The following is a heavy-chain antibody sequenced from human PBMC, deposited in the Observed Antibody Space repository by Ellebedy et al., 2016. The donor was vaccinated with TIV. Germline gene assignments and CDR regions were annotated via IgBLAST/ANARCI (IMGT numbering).Heavy chain of an antibody. Sequence: GESLKISCAASGFTFGTFGIHWVRQAPGKGLEWVAVIWSDGNNKYYADFVKGRFTVSRDNSKNKSYLQMNSLRVDDTAVYYCARVHCGSVSFYCWDLDYWGQGTLVTVSS. V-gene: IGHV3-33*08. D-gene: IGHD2/OR15-2a*01. J-gene: IGHJ4*02. CDR1: GFTFGTFG. CDR2: IWSDGNNK. CDR3: ARVHCGSVSFYCWDLDY.